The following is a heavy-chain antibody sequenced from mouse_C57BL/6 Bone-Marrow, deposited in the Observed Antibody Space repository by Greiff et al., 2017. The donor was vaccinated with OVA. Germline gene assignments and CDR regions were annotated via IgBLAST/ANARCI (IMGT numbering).Heavy chain of an antibody. D-gene: IGHD1-1*01. CDR3: ARHDYYGSSYIYFDY. CDR1: GYTFTEYT. CDR2: FYPGSGSI. Sequence: VKLLESGAELVKPGASVKLSCKASGYTFTEYTIHWVKQRSGQGLEWIGWFYPGSGSIKYNEKFKDKATLTADKSSSTVYMELSRLTSEDSAVYFYARHDYYGSSYIYFDYWGQGTTLTVSS. V-gene: IGHV1-62-2*01. J-gene: IGHJ2*01.